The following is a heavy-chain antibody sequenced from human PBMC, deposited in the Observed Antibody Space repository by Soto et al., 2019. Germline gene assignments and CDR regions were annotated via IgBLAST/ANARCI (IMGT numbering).Heavy chain of an antibody. Sequence: ASVKVSCKASGYTFTGYYIRWVRQAPGQGLEWMGWINPNSGGTNYAQKFQGRVTMTRDTSISTAYMELSRLRSDDTAAYYCASPDYGDYDSPPDYYYYYGMDVWGQGTTVTVSS. V-gene: IGHV1-2*02. D-gene: IGHD4-17*01. CDR3: ASPDYGDYDSPPDYYYYYGMDV. CDR1: GYTFTGYY. CDR2: INPNSGGT. J-gene: IGHJ6*02.